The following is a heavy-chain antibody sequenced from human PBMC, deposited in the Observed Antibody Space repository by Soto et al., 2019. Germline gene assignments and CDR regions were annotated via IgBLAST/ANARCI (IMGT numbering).Heavy chain of an antibody. CDR2: IGGSGGST. CDR3: AKDRRGSYSDYYYGMDV. D-gene: IGHD1-26*01. Sequence: GGSLRLSCAASGFTFSSYAMSWVRQAPGKGLEWVSAIGGSGGSTYYADSVKGRFTISRDNSKNTLYLQMNSLRAEDTAVYYCAKDRRGSYSDYYYGMDVWGQGTTVTVSS. V-gene: IGHV3-23*01. J-gene: IGHJ6*02. CDR1: GFTFSSYA.